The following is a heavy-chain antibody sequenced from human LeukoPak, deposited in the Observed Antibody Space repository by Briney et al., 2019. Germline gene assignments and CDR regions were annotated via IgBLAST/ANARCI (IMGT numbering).Heavy chain of an antibody. J-gene: IGHJ3*02. V-gene: IGHV1-69*13. CDR3: ARDLWDSSSWSDAFDI. CDR1: GGTFSSYA. CDR2: IIPIFGTA. Sequence: GASVKVSCKASGGTFSSYAISWVRQAPGQGLEWMGGIIPIFGTANYAQKFQGRVTITADESTSTAYMELSSLRSEDTAVYYCARDLWDSSSWSDAFDIWGQGTMVTVSS. D-gene: IGHD6-13*01.